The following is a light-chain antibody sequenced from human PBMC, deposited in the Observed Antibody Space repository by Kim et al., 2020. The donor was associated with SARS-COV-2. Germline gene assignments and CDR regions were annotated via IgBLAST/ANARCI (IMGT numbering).Light chain of an antibody. V-gene: IGLV3-1*01. CDR1: KLGDKY. Sequence: SYELTQPPSVSVSPGQTDSITCSGDKLGDKYACWYQQKPGQSPVLVIYQDSKRPSGIPERFSGSNSGNTATLTISGTQAMDEADYYCQAWDSSTVVFGG. CDR3: QAWDSSTVV. J-gene: IGLJ2*01. CDR2: QDS.